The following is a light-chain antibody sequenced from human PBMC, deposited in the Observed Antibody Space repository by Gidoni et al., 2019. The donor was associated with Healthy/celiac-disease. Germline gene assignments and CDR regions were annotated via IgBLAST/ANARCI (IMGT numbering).Light chain of an antibody. CDR1: QSVISY. V-gene: IGKV3-11*01. CDR2: AAS. CDR3: QQRSNWPLLT. J-gene: IGKJ4*01. Sequence: EIVLTQSPATLSFSPGERATLSCRASQSVISYLAWYQQKPGQAPRLLIYAASNRATGIPARFSGSGSGTDFTLTISSLEPEDFAVYYCQQRSNWPLLTFGGGTKVEIK.